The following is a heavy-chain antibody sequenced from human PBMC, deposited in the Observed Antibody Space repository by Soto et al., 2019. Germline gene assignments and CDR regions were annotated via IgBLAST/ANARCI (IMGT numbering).Heavy chain of an antibody. V-gene: IGHV3-30*18. CDR1: GFTFSSYG. Sequence: GGSLRLSCAASGFTFSSYGMHWVRQAPGKGLEWVAFISYDGSNKYYADSVKGRFTISRDNSKNTLYLQMNSLRAEDTAVYYCAKDLYYYDSSVRAPVPVDWFDPWGQGTLVTVSS. CDR3: AKDLYYYDSSVRAPVPVDWFDP. D-gene: IGHD3-22*01. J-gene: IGHJ5*02. CDR2: ISYDGSNK.